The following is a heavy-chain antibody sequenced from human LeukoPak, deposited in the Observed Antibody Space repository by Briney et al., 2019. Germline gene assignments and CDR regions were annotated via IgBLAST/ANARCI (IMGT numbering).Heavy chain of an antibody. D-gene: IGHD6-13*01. J-gene: IGHJ6*02. CDR2: INPNSSGT. Sequence: ASVKVSCKASGYTFTGYYMHWVRQAPGQGLEWMGWINPNSSGTNYAQKFQGRVTMTRDTSISTAYMELSRLRSDDTAVYYCARGGIAAAGRFSYYYGMDVWGQGTTVTVSS. V-gene: IGHV1-2*02. CDR3: ARGGIAAAGRFSYYYGMDV. CDR1: GYTFTGYY.